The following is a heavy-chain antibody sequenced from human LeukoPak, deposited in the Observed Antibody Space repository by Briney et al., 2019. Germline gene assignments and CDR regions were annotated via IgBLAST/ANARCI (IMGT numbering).Heavy chain of an antibody. V-gene: IGHV4-39*07. CDR3: ASGPWDGSSSDYFDY. CDR1: GGSISSSSYY. D-gene: IGHD6-6*01. CDR2: IYYSGST. Sequence: PSETLSLTCTVSGGSISSSSYYWGWIRQPPGKGLEWIGSIYYSGSTYYNPSLKSRVTISVDTSKNQFSLKLSSVTAADTAVYYCASGPWDGSSSDYFDYWGQGTLVTVSS. J-gene: IGHJ4*02.